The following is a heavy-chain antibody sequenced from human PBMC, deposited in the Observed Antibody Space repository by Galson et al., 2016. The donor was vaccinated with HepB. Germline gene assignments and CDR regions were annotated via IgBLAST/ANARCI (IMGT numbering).Heavy chain of an antibody. V-gene: IGHV1-18*01. CDR1: GYTFTTSG. J-gene: IGHJ5*02. Sequence: SVKVSCKASGYTFTTSGIGWVRQAPGQGLEWMGWTSAYSGNRNYAQKFQGRVTMTTDTSRSTAYMELRSLRSDDTAMYYCARDTTYNYDTTGFRPTNWLDPWGQGTLVTVSS. CDR2: TSAYSGNR. D-gene: IGHD3-22*01. CDR3: ARDTTYNYDTTGFRPTNWLDP.